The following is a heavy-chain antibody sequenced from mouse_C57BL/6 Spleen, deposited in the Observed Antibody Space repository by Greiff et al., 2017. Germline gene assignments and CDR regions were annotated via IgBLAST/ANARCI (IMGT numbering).Heavy chain of an antibody. CDR1: GYSITSGYY. J-gene: IGHJ2*01. CDR2: ISYDGSN. CDR3: AGSTMVTTVDY. D-gene: IGHD2-2*01. Sequence: EVQLVESGPGLVKPSQSLSLTCSVTGYSITSGYYWNWIRQFPGNKLEWMGYISYDGSNNYNPSLKNRISITRDTSKNQFFLKLNSVTTEDTATNYCAGSTMVTTVDYWGQGTTLTVSS. V-gene: IGHV3-6*01.